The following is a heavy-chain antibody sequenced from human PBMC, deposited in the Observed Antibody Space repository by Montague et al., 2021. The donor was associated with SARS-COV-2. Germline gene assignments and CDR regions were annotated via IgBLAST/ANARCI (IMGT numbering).Heavy chain of an antibody. D-gene: IGHD2-15*01. CDR1: GGSFSGYY. V-gene: IGHV4-34*01. CDR2: TNDSGRT. Sequence: ETLSLTCAVYGGSFSGYYWSWIRQPPGRGLEWIGETNDSGRTNYXPSLKGRVTISVDTSKNQFSLRLSSVTAAETAVYYCARGYCSGSGCYYYYGMDVWGQGTTVTVSS. J-gene: IGHJ6*02. CDR3: ARGYCSGSGCYYYYGMDV.